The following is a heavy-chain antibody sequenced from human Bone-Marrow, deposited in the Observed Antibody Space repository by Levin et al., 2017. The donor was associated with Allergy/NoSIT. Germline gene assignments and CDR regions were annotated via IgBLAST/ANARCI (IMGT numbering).Heavy chain of an antibody. V-gene: IGHV1-18*01. D-gene: IGHD1-26*01. CDR2: ISVYNGNT. CDR1: GSTFSSYG. Sequence: PGGSLRLSCKASGSTFSSYGFNWVRQAPGQGLEWMGWISVYNGNTDYAQKFQGRVTMTTDTSRSTAYMELRSLRSDDTAVYYCATFRIVGVTNEGVYWGQGTLVTVSS. CDR3: ATFRIVGVTNEGVY. J-gene: IGHJ4*02.